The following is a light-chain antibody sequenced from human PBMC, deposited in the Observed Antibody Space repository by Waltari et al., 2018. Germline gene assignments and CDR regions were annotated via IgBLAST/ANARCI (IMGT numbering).Light chain of an antibody. CDR2: GAS. J-gene: IGKJ5*01. CDR1: QSVRSNY. Sequence: ETVLTQSPGTLSLSPGERATLSCRASQSVRSNYLAWYQQKPGQAPRLLIYGASSRATGIPDRFSGSGSGTDFTFTISRLEPEDFAVYYCQHYDSSLITFGQGTRLEIK. CDR3: QHYDSSLIT. V-gene: IGKV3-20*01.